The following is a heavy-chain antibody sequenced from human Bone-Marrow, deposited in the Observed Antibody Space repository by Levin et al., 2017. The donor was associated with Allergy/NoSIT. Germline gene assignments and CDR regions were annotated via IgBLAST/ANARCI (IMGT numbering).Heavy chain of an antibody. Sequence: KVSCKGSGYSFTSYWIAWVRQTPGKGLEWMGIIYPGDSDTRYSPSFQGQVTISADKSISTAYLQWSSLKASDTAMYYCARTIRGVGAFDIWGQGTMVTVSS. CDR1: GYSFTSYW. V-gene: IGHV5-51*01. J-gene: IGHJ3*02. D-gene: IGHD2-8*01. CDR2: IYPGDSDT. CDR3: ARTIRGVGAFDI.